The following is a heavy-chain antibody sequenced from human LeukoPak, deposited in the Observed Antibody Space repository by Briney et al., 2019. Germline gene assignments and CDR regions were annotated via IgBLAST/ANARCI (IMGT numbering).Heavy chain of an antibody. J-gene: IGHJ4*02. Sequence: SETLSLTCTAPGGSISSHYWSWMRQPPGKGPEWIGYVYYGGGTNYNPSLKSRVTISVDTSKKQFSLKLNSVTAADTAVYYCARADGSGTYFDSWGQGTLVTVSS. V-gene: IGHV4-59*11. CDR3: ARADGSGTYFDS. D-gene: IGHD3-10*01. CDR1: GGSISSHY. CDR2: VYYGGGT.